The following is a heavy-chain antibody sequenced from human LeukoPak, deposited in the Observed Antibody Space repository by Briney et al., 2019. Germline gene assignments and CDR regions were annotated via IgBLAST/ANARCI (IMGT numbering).Heavy chain of an antibody. V-gene: IGHV3-23*01. Sequence: GGSLRLSCAASGFIFSSYAMTWVRQAPGRGLEWLSTISGSGTTTYYVDSVKGRFTVSRDNSKNTLYLQMNSLRAEDTAVYYCAGVRGVIIFLWGQGTLVTVSS. CDR1: GFIFSSYA. CDR2: ISGSGTTT. CDR3: AGVRGVIIFL. D-gene: IGHD3-10*01. J-gene: IGHJ4*02.